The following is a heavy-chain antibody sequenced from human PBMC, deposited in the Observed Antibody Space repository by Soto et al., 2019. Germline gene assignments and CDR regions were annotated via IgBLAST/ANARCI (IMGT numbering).Heavy chain of an antibody. CDR1: GGSISSGDYY. CDR2: IYYSGST. J-gene: IGHJ6*02. Sequence: QAQLQESGPGLVKPSQTLSLTCTVSGGSISSGDYYWSWIRQPPGKGLEWIGYIYYSGSTYYNPSLKSRVTISVDTSKNQFSLKLSSVTAADTAVYYCARGGYDFWSGYYTGKHGMDVWGQGTTVTVSS. D-gene: IGHD3-3*01. CDR3: ARGGYDFWSGYYTGKHGMDV. V-gene: IGHV4-30-4*01.